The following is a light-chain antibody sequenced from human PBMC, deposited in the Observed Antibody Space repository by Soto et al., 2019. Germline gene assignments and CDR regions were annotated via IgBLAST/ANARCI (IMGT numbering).Light chain of an antibody. CDR1: QGISSY. CDR3: QQPNSYPPN. J-gene: IGKJ2*01. V-gene: IGKV1-9*01. CDR2: AAS. Sequence: DIQLTQSPSFLSASVGDRVTITCRASQGISSYLAWYQQKPGKAPKLLIYAASTLQSGVPSRFSGSGSRTDFTLTISSLPPEDFATYYCQQPNSYPPNFGKGTKLEIK.